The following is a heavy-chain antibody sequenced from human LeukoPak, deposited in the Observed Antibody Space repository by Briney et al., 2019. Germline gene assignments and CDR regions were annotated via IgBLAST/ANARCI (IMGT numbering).Heavy chain of an antibody. CDR3: ARENSDYYDSSGYYLYPYFDY. CDR1: GFTFSSYE. Sequence: PGGSLRLSCATSGFTFSSYEMNWVRQAPGKGLEWVSYISSSGSTIYYADSVKGRFTISRDNAKNSLYLQMNSLRAEDTAVYYCARENSDYYDSSGYYLYPYFDYWGQGTLVTVSS. CDR2: ISSSGSTI. V-gene: IGHV3-48*03. D-gene: IGHD3-22*01. J-gene: IGHJ4*02.